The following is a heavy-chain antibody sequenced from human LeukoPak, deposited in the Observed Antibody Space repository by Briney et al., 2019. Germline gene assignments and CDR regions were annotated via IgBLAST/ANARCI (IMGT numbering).Heavy chain of an antibody. CDR2: IRSKAYGVTT. J-gene: IGHJ4*02. D-gene: IGHD1-26*01. CDR3: TRGHALSGSYQWAFDS. CDR1: GFTFGDYA. Sequence: PGGSLRLSCTASGFTFGDYAMSWVRQAPGKGLEWLGFIRSKAYGVTTEYAASVKGRFTISRDDSKSIAYLQMSSLKTEDTAVYYCTRGHALSGSYQWAFDSWGQGTLVTVSS. V-gene: IGHV3-49*04.